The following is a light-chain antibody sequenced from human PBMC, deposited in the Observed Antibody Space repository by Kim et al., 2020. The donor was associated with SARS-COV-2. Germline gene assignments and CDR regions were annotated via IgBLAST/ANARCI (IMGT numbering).Light chain of an antibody. J-gene: IGLJ3*02. CDR1: SGINVGISR. CDR3: MIWYSSAWV. CDR2: YKSDSDK. V-gene: IGLV5-45*01. Sequence: CTLRSGINVGISRRYWYQQKPGSPPQYLLRYKSDSDKQQGSGVPSRFSGSKDASANAGILLISGLQSEDEADYFCMIWYSSAWVFGGGTQLTVL.